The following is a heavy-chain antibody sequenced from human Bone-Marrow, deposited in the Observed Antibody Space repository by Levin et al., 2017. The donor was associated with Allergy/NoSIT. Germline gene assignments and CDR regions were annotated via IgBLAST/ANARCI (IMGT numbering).Heavy chain of an antibody. CDR3: ARVPYHGRHGLFYFDS. V-gene: IGHV4-4*02. CDR2: IYHSGST. J-gene: IGHJ4*02. Sequence: PSETLSLTCDVYGDSIDNINWWSWIRQPPGKGLEWIGEIYHSGSTNYNPSLKSRVTISIDRSKILLSLKLTSVTAADTAVYYCARVPYHGRHGLFYFDSWGQGNLVTVSS. D-gene: IGHD1-1*01. CDR1: GDSIDNINW.